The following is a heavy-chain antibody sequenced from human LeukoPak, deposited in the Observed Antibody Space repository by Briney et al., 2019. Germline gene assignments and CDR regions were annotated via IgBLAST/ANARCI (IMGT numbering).Heavy chain of an antibody. V-gene: IGHV4-30-2*01. CDR3: ARVVLEGFGSYYFDY. CDR1: GGSFSSGGYS. CDR2: IYHSGST. J-gene: IGHJ4*02. Sequence: SETLSLTCAVSGGSFSSGGYSWSWLRQPPGMGLEWIGYIYHSGSTYYNPSLKSRVTISVDRSKNQFSLKLSSVTAADTAVYYCARVVLEGFGSYYFDYWGQGTLVTVSS. D-gene: IGHD3-10*01.